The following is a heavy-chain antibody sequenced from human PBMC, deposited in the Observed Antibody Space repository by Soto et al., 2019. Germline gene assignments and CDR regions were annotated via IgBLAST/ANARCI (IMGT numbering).Heavy chain of an antibody. Sequence: GGSLRIGCTTSRHRVSYHTMIWFRQAPGKGLEWVSDINNSGHYTYYADSVKGRFTISRDNSKNTMFLQMNNLRVEDTAMYYCARDGSLSRAARPYYYSYGMDVWGQGTTVTVSS. CDR3: ARDGSLSRAARPYYYSYGMDV. V-gene: IGHV3-23*01. CDR1: RHRVSYHT. D-gene: IGHD6-6*01. J-gene: IGHJ6*02. CDR2: INNSGHYT.